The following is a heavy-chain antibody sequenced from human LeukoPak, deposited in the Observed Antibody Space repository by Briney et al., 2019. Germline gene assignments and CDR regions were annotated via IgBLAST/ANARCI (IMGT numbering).Heavy chain of an antibody. D-gene: IGHD2-15*01. CDR3: ALSARLPTFDI. Sequence: ASVKVSCKASGYTVTSYGISWVRQAPGQGLEWMGWISAYTGNTNYAQNLQGRVTMTTDTSTSTAYMELRSLRSDDTAVFYCALSARLPTFDIWGQGTMVTVSS. J-gene: IGHJ3*02. CDR1: GYTVTSYG. V-gene: IGHV1-18*01. CDR2: ISAYTGNT.